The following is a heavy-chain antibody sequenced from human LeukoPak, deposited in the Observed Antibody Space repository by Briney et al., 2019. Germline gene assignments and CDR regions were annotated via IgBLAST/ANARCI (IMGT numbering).Heavy chain of an antibody. CDR2: IHYSGST. CDR1: GASISSSDYY. CDR3: SRRVFASGRQDY. J-gene: IGHJ4*02. D-gene: IGHD3-10*01. V-gene: IGHV4-39*01. Sequence: PETVSLTCTVSGASISSSDYYWDWIRQSPGKGLEWIGNIHYSGSTYYNPSLKSRVTISVDTSKDQFSLRLSSVTAADTAVYYCSRRVFASGRQDYWGQGTVVTVSS.